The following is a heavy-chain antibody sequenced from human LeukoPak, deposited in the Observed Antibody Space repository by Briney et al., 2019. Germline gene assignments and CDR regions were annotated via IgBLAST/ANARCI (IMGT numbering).Heavy chain of an antibody. D-gene: IGHD2-15*01. CDR1: GFTFSHYW. Sequence: GGSLRLSCAASGFTFSHYWMSWVRQAPGKGLGWVAYIKKTGSETYYVDSVKGRFTITRDNTRNSLFLQMYNLRVEDTAVYFCAREDGYCSGGDCYSYFDSWGQGTLVTVSS. V-gene: IGHV3-7*01. J-gene: IGHJ4*02. CDR2: IKKTGSET. CDR3: AREDGYCSGGDCYSYFDS.